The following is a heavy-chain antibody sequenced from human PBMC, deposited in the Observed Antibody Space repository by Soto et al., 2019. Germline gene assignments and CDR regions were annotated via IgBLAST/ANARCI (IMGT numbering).Heavy chain of an antibody. D-gene: IGHD6-19*01. J-gene: IGHJ4*02. CDR1: GFTFSSYA. V-gene: IGHV3-23*01. Sequence: EVQLLESGGGLVQPGGSLRLSCAASGFTFSSYAMSWVRQAPGKGLEWVSGISGSGGSTYYADSVKGRFTISRDNSKNTLYLQMNSLRAEDTAVYYCAKDHRGVKSSGGFDYWGQGTLVTVSS. CDR2: ISGSGGST. CDR3: AKDHRGVKSSGGFDY.